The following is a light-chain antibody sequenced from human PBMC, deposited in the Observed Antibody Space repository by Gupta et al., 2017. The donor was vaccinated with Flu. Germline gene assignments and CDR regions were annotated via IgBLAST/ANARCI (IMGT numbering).Light chain of an antibody. CDR1: SLRTYY. J-gene: IGLJ2*01. CDR3: NSRDSSGNHVI. CDR2: GKN. Sequence: SSELTQAPTVSVDLGQTVRITCQGDSLRTYYASWYQQKAGQAPVLVIYGKNYRPSGIPDRFSGSSSGNTASLTITGAQAEDEADYYCNSRDSSGNHVIFGGGTKLTVL. V-gene: IGLV3-19*01.